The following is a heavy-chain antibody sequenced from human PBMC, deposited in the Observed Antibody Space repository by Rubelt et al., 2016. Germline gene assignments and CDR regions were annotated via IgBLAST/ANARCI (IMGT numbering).Heavy chain of an antibody. CDR3: ARDRRWLGSRGVFDY. D-gene: IGHD6-19*01. V-gene: IGHV3-23*01. J-gene: IGHJ4*02. CDR1: GFVFSSYA. Sequence: ASGFVFSSYAMSWVRQAPGKGLEWVSGTSGDGKNKYYADSVRGRFTISRDNSKNTLDLHMDSLRAEDTAVYYCARDRRWLGSRGVFDYWGQGTLVSVSS. CDR2: TSGDGKNK.